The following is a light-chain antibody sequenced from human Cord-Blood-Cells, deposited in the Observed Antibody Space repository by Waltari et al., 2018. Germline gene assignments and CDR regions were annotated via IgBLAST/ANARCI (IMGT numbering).Light chain of an antibody. CDR2: DVS. Sequence: QSALTQPASVSGSPGQSITISCTGTSSDVAGYNYVSWYQQHPGKAPKLMIYDVSNRPSGVSNRFSGSKSGNTASLTISGLQAEDEADYYCSSYTSSSTLVFGGGTKLIVL. CDR1: SSDVAGYNY. CDR3: SSYTSSSTLV. V-gene: IGLV2-14*01. J-gene: IGLJ3*02.